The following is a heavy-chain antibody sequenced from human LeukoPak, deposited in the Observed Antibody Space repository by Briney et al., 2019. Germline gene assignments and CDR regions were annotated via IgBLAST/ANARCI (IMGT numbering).Heavy chain of an antibody. J-gene: IGHJ6*03. Sequence: SETLSLTCTVSGGSISSYYWSWIRQPPGKGLEWIGYIYYSGSTNYNPSLKSRVTISVDTSKNQFSLKLSSVTAADTAVYYCARTGWGYSYGPGYYYYYMDVWGKGTTVTVSS. CDR2: IYYSGST. CDR3: ARTGWGYSYGPGYYYYYMDV. CDR1: GGSISSYY. D-gene: IGHD5-18*01. V-gene: IGHV4-59*01.